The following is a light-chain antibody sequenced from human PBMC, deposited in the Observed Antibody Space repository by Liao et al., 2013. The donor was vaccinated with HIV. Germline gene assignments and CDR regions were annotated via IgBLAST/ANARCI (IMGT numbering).Light chain of an antibody. Sequence: SYELTQPPSVSVAPGKTARITCGGDNIGSESVHWYQQKPGQAPVMVIYYDSERPSEIPERISGSNSGNTATLTISRVEVGDEADYYCQLWDSSNDHPVFGGGTKLTVL. CDR3: QLWDSSNDHPV. CDR2: YDS. J-gene: IGLJ2*01. CDR1: NIGSES. V-gene: IGLV3-21*01.